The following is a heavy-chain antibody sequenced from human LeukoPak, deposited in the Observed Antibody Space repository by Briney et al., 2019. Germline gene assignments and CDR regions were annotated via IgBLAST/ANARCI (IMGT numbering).Heavy chain of an antibody. CDR2: ISGSGGST. CDR1: GFTFSSYA. CDR3: AKGGYSYGIDY. J-gene: IGHJ4*02. Sequence: GGSLRLSCAASGFTFSSYAMSWVRQAPGKGLEWGSAISGSGGSTYYADSVKGRFTISRDNSKTTLYLQMNSLRAEDTAVYYCAKGGYSYGIDYWGQGTLVTVSS. V-gene: IGHV3-23*01. D-gene: IGHD5-18*01.